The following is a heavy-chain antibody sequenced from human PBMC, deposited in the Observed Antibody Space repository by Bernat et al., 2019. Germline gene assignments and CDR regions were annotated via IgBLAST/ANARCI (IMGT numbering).Heavy chain of an antibody. CDR2: ISSSSSYI. CDR1: GFTFSSYS. CDR3: ARERYCSGGSCLD. D-gene: IGHD2-15*01. Sequence: VQLVESGGGLVKPGGSLRLSCAASGFTFSSYSMNWVRQAPGKGLEWVSSISSSSSYIYYADSVKGRFTISRDNAKNSLYLQMNSLRAEDTAVYYCARERYCSGGSCLDWGQGTLVTVSS. J-gene: IGHJ4*02. V-gene: IGHV3-21*01.